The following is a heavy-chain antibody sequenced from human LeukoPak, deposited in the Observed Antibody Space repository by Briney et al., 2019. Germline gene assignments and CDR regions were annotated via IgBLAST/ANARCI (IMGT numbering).Heavy chain of an antibody. CDR3: ARGVVRGVVRGNFNWFDP. J-gene: IGHJ5*02. D-gene: IGHD3-10*01. V-gene: IGHV4-34*01. Sequence: SETLSLTCAVYGGSFSGYYWGWIRQPPGKGLEWVGEINHSGSTNYNPSLKSRVTISVDTSKNQFSLQMSSVTAEDTAVYYCARGVVRGVVRGNFNWFDPWGQGTLVTVSS. CDR1: GGSFSGYY. CDR2: INHSGST.